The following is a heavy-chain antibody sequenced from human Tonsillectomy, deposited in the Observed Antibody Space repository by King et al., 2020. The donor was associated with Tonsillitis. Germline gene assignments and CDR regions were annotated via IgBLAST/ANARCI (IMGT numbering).Heavy chain of an antibody. CDR1: GYSFSSFW. J-gene: IGHJ4*02. D-gene: IGHD3-9*01. Sequence: VQLVESGAEVKKPGESLTISCKGSGYSFSSFWISWVRQMPGKGLEWMGRIDPSDSYTKYSPSFQGHVTMSADKSINTAYLQWSSLKASDTAIYFCAKYDDILTGYYHLDNWGQGTLVTVTS. V-gene: IGHV5-10-1*03. CDR2: IDPSDSYT. CDR3: AKYDDILTGYYHLDN.